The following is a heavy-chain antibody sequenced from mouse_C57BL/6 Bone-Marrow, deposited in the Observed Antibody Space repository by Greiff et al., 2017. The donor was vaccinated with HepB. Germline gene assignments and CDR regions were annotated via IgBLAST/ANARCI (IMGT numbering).Heavy chain of an antibody. CDR1: GFTFSDYG. Sequence: EVQVVESGGGLVQPGGSLKLSCAASGFTFSDYGMAWVRQAPRKGPEWVAFISNLAYSIYYADTVTGRFTISRENAKHTLYLEMSSLRSEDTAMYYCAALRRDAMDYWGQGTSVTVSS. D-gene: IGHD1-2*01. V-gene: IGHV5-15*01. CDR2: ISNLAYSI. J-gene: IGHJ4*01. CDR3: AALRRDAMDY.